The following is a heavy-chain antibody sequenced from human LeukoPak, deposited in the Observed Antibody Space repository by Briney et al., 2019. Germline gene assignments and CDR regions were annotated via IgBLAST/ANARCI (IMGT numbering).Heavy chain of an antibody. V-gene: IGHV1-2*02. CDR2: INPNSGGT. CDR3: ARERITMVRGVIKAIDY. D-gene: IGHD3-10*01. CDR1: GYTFTSYG. Sequence: ASVKVSCKASGYTFTSYGISWVRQAPGQGLEWMGWINPNSGGTNYAQKFQGRVTMTRDTSISTAYMELSRLRSDDTAVYYCARERITMVRGVIKAIDYWGQGTLVTVSS. J-gene: IGHJ4*02.